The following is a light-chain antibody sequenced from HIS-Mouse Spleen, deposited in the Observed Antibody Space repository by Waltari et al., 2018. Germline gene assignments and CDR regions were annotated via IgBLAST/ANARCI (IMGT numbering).Light chain of an antibody. CDR2: EGS. V-gene: IGLV2-23*03. Sequence: QSALTQPASVSGSPGQSITISCTGTSSDVGSYNLVSWYQQHPGKAPKLLIYEGSKRPSGVSNRFSGSKHGNTASLTISGLQAEDDADYYCCSYAGSSTFVFGGGTKLTVL. J-gene: IGLJ3*02. CDR1: SSDVGSYNL. CDR3: CSYAGSSTFV.